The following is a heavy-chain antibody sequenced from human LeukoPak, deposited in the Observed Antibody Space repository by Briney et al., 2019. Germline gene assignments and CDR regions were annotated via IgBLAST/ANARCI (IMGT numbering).Heavy chain of an antibody. CDR3: ARDLIVGGNHDAFDI. CDR2: IYSGGTT. Sequence: GGSLRLSCAASGFTFSSYMSWVRQAPGKGLEWVSVIYSGGTTYYADSVKGRFTISRDNSKNTLYLQMNSLRAEDTAVYYCARDLIVGGNHDAFDIWGQGTMVTVSS. CDR1: GFTFSSY. V-gene: IGHV3-53*01. J-gene: IGHJ3*02. D-gene: IGHD1-26*01.